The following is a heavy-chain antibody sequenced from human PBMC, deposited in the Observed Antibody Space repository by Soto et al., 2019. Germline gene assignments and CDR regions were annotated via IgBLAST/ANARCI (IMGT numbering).Heavy chain of an antibody. J-gene: IGHJ3*02. V-gene: IGHV3-23*01. D-gene: IGHD6-13*01. Sequence: EVQLLESGGGLVQPGGSLRLSCAASGFTFSSYAMSWVRQAPGKGLEWVSAISGSGGSTYYADSVKGRFTISRDNSKNTLYLQRNSLSSEDTAVYYCAKEQAANLAFDIWGQGTIVTVSS. CDR1: GFTFSSYA. CDR3: AKEQAANLAFDI. CDR2: ISGSGGST.